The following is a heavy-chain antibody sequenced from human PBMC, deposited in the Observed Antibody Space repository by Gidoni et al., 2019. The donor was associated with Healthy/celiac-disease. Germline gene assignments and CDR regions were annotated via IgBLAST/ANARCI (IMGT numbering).Heavy chain of an antibody. Sequence: QVQLVQSGAEVKKPGSSVKVSCKASGGTFRSYAISWVRQAPGQGLEWMGGIIPIFGTANYAQKFQGRVTITADESTSTAYMELSSLRSEDTAVYYCARELGYCSSTSCSFDYWGQGTLVTVSS. D-gene: IGHD2-2*01. V-gene: IGHV1-69*01. CDR2: IIPIFGTA. CDR3: ARELGYCSSTSCSFDY. J-gene: IGHJ4*02. CDR1: GGTFRSYA.